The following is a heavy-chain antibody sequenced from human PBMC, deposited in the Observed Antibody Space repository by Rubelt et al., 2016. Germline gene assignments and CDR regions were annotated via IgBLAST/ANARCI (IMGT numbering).Heavy chain of an antibody. Sequence: PGGSDTRYSPSFQGQVTISADKSISTAYLQWSSLKASDTAMYYCARLIAARPGGVDYWGQGTLVTVSS. J-gene: IGHJ4*02. D-gene: IGHD6-6*01. CDR2: PGGSDT. V-gene: IGHV5-51*01. CDR3: ARLIAARPGGVDY.